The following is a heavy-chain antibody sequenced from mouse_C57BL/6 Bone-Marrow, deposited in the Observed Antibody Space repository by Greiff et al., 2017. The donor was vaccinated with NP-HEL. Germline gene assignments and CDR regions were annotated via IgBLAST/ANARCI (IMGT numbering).Heavy chain of an antibody. D-gene: IGHD2-4*01. CDR2: ISSGGSYT. J-gene: IGHJ3*01. V-gene: IGHV5-6*01. Sequence: EVQVVESGGDLVKPGGSLKLSCAASGFTFSSYGMSWVRQTPDKRLEWVATISSGGSYTYYPDSVKGRFTISRDNAKNTLYLQMSSLKSEDTAMYYCASPYDYDVAWFAYRGQGTLVTVSA. CDR1: GFTFSSYG. CDR3: ASPYDYDVAWFAY.